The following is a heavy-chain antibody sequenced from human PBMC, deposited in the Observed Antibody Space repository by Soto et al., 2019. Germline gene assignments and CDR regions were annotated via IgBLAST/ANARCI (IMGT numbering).Heavy chain of an antibody. Sequence: SETLSLTCTVSGGSISSYYWSWIRQPPGKGLEWIGYIYYSGSTNYNPSLKSRVTISVDTSKNQFSLKLSSVTAADTAVYYCARFYGNHDAFDIWGQGTMVTVSS. CDR3: ARFYGNHDAFDI. J-gene: IGHJ3*02. D-gene: IGHD4-17*01. CDR1: GGSISSYY. CDR2: IYYSGST. V-gene: IGHV4-59*01.